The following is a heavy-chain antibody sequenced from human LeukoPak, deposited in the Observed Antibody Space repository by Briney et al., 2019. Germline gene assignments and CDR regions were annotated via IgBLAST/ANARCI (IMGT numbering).Heavy chain of an antibody. CDR1: GFIFSSYG. J-gene: IGHJ4*02. Sequence: GGSLRLSCAASGFIFSSYGMHWVRQAPGKGLEWVAFIWYDGSNKYYADSVKGRFTISRDTFKNMLYLQMSSLRAEDTAVYYCARGPSGYHNTGGQGTLVTVSS. V-gene: IGHV3-30*02. CDR3: ARGPSGYHNT. D-gene: IGHD5-12*01. CDR2: IWYDGSNK.